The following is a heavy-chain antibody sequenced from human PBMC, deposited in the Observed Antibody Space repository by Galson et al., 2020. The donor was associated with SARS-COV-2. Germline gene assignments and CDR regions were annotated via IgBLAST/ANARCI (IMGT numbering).Heavy chain of an antibody. J-gene: IGHJ4*02. Sequence: GGSLRLSCAASGFTFDDYAMHWVRQAPGKGLEWVSGISWNSGSIGYADSVKGRFTISRDNAKNSLYLQMNSLRAEDTALYYCAKDDSPLYYYDSSGAFDYWGQGTLVTVSS. CDR2: ISWNSGSI. D-gene: IGHD3-22*01. V-gene: IGHV3-9*01. CDR3: AKDDSPLYYYDSSGAFDY. CDR1: GFTFDDYA.